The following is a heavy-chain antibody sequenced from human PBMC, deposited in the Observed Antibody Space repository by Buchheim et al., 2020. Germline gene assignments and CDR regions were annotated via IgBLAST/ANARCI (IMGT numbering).Heavy chain of an antibody. J-gene: IGHJ6*02. D-gene: IGHD3-10*01. Sequence: QVQLVESGGGVVQPGRSLRLSCAASGFTFSSYGMHWVRQAPGKGLEWVAVISYDGSNKYYADSVKGRFTISRDNSKNTLYLQMNSLRAEDTAVYYCAKGRLLWFGELSRGMDVWGQGTT. CDR3: AKGRLLWFGELSRGMDV. CDR2: ISYDGSNK. V-gene: IGHV3-30*18. CDR1: GFTFSSYG.